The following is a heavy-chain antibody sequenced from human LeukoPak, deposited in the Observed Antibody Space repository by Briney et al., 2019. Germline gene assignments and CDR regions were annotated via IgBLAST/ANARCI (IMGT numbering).Heavy chain of an antibody. CDR2: ISSSSSTI. J-gene: IGHJ4*02. CDR3: ARDGHGDYVSFDY. V-gene: IGHV3-48*04. Sequence: GRSLRLSCAASGFTFSSYSMNWVRQAPGKGLEWVSYISSSSSTIYYADSVKGRFTISRDNAKNSLYLQMNSLRAEDTAVYYCARDGHGDYVSFDYWGQGTLVTVSS. CDR1: GFTFSSYS. D-gene: IGHD4-17*01.